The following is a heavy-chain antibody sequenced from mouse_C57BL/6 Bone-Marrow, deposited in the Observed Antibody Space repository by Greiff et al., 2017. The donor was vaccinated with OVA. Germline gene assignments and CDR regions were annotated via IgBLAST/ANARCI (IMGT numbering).Heavy chain of an antibody. CDR3: ARLTNYGSSAFDY. Sequence: VQLQQSGTELVKPGASVKLSCKASGYTFTSYWMHWVKQRPGQGLEWIGNINPSNGGTNYNEKFKSKATLTVDKSSSTAYMQLSSLTSEDSAVYYCARLTNYGSSAFDYWGQGTTLTVSS. V-gene: IGHV1-53*01. D-gene: IGHD1-1*01. CDR2: INPSNGGT. J-gene: IGHJ2*01. CDR1: GYTFTSYW.